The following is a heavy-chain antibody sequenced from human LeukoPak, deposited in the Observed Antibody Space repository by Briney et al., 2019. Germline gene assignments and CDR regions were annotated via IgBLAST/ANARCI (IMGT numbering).Heavy chain of an antibody. CDR1: GLTFSSFA. D-gene: IGHD3-10*01. J-gene: IGHJ4*02. CDR3: AKDTVRGDFDY. CDR2: ISGTGIYI. Sequence: AGSLSLSCAASGLTFSSFAMSWVRQAPGKGLVWVSAISGTGIYIYHADPVKGRFTISRDNSKNTLYLQMNSLRVEDTAIYYCAKDTVRGDFDYWGQGTLVTVAS. V-gene: IGHV3-23*01.